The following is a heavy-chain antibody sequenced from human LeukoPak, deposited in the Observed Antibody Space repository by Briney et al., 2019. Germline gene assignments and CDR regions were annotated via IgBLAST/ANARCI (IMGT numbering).Heavy chain of an antibody. J-gene: IGHJ4*02. V-gene: IGHV5-51*01. CDR3: ARQGGRFGNPFDY. CDR2: IYPGDSDT. Sequence: GESLKISCKGSGYSFTSYWIGWVPQMPGKGLGWMGIIYPGDSDTRYSPSFQGQVTISADKSISTAYLQWSSLKASDTAMYYCARQGGRFGNPFDYWGQGTLVTVSS. CDR1: GYSFTSYW. D-gene: IGHD3-3*01.